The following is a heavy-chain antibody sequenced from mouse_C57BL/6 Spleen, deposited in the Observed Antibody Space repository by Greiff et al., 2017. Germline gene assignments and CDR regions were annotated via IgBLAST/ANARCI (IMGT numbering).Heavy chain of an antibody. CDR2: IDPEDGET. V-gene: IGHV14-2*01. D-gene: IGHD1-1*01. CDR1: GFNIKDYY. CDR3: AITTVVSHYFDY. J-gene: IGHJ2*01. Sequence: EVQLQQSGAELVKPGASVKLSCTASGFNIKDYYMHWVKQRTEQGLEWIGRIDPEDGETKYAPKFQGKATIPADTSSNTAYLQLSRLTSEDTAVYYCAITTVVSHYFDYWGQGTTLTVSS.